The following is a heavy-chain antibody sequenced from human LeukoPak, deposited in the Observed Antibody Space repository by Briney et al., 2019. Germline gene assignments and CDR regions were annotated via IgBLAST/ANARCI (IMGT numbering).Heavy chain of an antibody. CDR2: ISAYNGNT. J-gene: IGHJ1*01. Sequence: ASVKVSCKASGYTFTSYGISWVRRAPGQGLEWMGWISAYNGNTNYAQKLQGRVTMTTDTSTSTAYMELRSLTSEDTAVYYCATDLYYYASGSFYVGFWGQGTLVTVSS. CDR1: GYTFTSYG. D-gene: IGHD3-10*01. CDR3: ATDLYYYASGSFYVGF. V-gene: IGHV1-18*01.